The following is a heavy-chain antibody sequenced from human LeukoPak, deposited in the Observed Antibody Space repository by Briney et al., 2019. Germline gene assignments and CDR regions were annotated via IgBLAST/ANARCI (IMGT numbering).Heavy chain of an antibody. V-gene: IGHV4-39*07. CDR2: IYYSGST. D-gene: IGHD3-22*01. CDR3: ARGYYQPHFDY. J-gene: IGHJ4*02. CDR1: GGSISSSSYY. Sequence: SETLSLTCTVSGGSISSSSYYWGWIRQPPGKGLEWIGSIYYSGSTYYNPSLKSRVTISVDTSKNQFSLKLSSVTAADTAVYYCARGYYQPHFDYWGQGTLVTVSS.